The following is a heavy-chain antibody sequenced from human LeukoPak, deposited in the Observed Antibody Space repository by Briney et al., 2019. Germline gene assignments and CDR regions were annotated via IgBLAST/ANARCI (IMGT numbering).Heavy chain of an antibody. D-gene: IGHD2-2*01. CDR2: ISWNSGSV. CDR1: GFTFDDYA. CDR3: ATSGCSSTSCPNYGMDV. Sequence: GGSLRLSCAASGFTFDDYAMHWVRHVRGKGLEWVSGISWNSGSVAYADSVKGRFTISRDNAKKSLYLQMNSLRAEDTAVYYCATSGCSSTSCPNYGMDVWGQGTTVTVSS. V-gene: IGHV3-9*01. J-gene: IGHJ6*02.